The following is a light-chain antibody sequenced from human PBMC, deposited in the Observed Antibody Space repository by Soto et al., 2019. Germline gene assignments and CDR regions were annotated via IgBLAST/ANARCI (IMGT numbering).Light chain of an antibody. V-gene: IGKV1-5*03. Sequence: IQMTQSPSTLSASVGDSVTITCRASQSISGWLAWYHQKPGKAPYLLISQASTLEVGVPSRFSGSRSGTEFTLTISSLQPDDFATYYCHQYNNYPYTFGQGTKLEI. CDR2: QAS. J-gene: IGKJ2*01. CDR1: QSISGW. CDR3: HQYNNYPYT.